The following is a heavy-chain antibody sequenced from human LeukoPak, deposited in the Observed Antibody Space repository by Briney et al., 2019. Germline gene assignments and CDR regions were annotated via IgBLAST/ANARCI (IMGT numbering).Heavy chain of an antibody. Sequence: GGSLRLSCAASGFAFSNYEMNWVRQAPGKGLEWASYISSSGGTKYYVDSVEGRFIISRDNAKNSLFLQMNSLRPEDTAVYYCVRDGEYMIRGVKSFDYWGQGTLVTVSS. CDR3: VRDGEYMIRGVKSFDY. D-gene: IGHD3-10*01. J-gene: IGHJ4*02. CDR1: GFAFSNYE. CDR2: ISSSGGTK. V-gene: IGHV3-48*03.